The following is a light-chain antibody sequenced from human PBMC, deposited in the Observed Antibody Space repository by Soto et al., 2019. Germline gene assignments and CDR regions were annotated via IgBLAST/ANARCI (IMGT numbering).Light chain of an antibody. J-gene: IGKJ1*01. CDR3: QQYYSTPWT. CDR1: QSVLYSSNNKNY. CDR2: WAS. Sequence: DIVMTQSPDSLAVSLGERATINCKSSQSVLYSSNNKNYLTWYQQKPGQPPKLLIYWASTRDSGVPDRFSGSGSGTDFTLTSSRLQAEDVAVYYCQQYYSTPWTFGQGTKVEIK. V-gene: IGKV4-1*01.